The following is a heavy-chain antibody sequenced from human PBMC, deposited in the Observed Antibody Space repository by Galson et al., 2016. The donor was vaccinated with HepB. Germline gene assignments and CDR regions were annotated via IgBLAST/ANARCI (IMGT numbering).Heavy chain of an antibody. CDR3: ATSATLSN. J-gene: IGHJ4*02. CDR2: MNPNSGNT. V-gene: IGHV1-8*01. Sequence: SVKVSCKASGNTLTRYDINWVRQATGQGLEWMGWMNPNSGNTGFALKFQGRVTMTRNTSISTAYMELRNLKSDDTAVYYCATSATLSNWGQGTPITVSS. D-gene: IGHD5/OR15-5a*01. CDR1: GNTLTRYD.